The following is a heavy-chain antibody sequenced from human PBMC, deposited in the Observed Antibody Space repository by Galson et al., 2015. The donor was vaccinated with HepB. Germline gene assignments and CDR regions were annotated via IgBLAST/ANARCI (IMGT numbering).Heavy chain of an antibody. Sequence: SVKVSCKASGFTFTTSAMQWVRQARGQRLEWIGWIVVGSGNTNYAQKFQERLTITRDMSTSTAYMELSSLRSEDTAVYYCAAVASSGLQRYFDYWGQGTLVTVSS. D-gene: IGHD3-22*01. CDR3: AAVASSGLQRYFDY. CDR2: IVVGSGNT. V-gene: IGHV1-58*02. CDR1: GFTFTTSA. J-gene: IGHJ4*02.